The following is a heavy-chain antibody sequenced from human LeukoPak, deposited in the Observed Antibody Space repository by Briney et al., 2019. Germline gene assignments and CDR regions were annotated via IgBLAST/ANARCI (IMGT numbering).Heavy chain of an antibody. CDR1: GGSFSGYY. J-gene: IGHJ5*02. V-gene: IGHV4-34*01. D-gene: IGHD3-9*01. Sequence: PSETLSLTCAVYGGSFSGYYWSWIRQPPGKGLEWIGEINHSGSTNYNPSLKSRVTISVDTSKNQFSLKLSSVTAADTAVYYCARGPPVLRYFDWLLSGWFDPWGQGTLVTVSS. CDR2: INHSGST. CDR3: ARGPPVLRYFDWLLSGWFDP.